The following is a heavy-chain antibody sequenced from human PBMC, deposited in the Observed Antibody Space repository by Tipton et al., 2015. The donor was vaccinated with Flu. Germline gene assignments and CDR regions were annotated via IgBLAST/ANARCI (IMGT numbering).Heavy chain of an antibody. J-gene: IGHJ6*02. CDR3: ARANSALVTNHYYGLDV. CDR2: IHTGGNP. CDR1: GDSITSGSHY. V-gene: IGHV4-61*02. Sequence: TLSLTCSVSGDSITSGSHYWSWVRQPAGKGLEWIGRIHTGGNPNYNPSLKSRVTISMDTSENQFSLRLTSATAADTAVYFCARANSALVTNHYYGLDVWGQGTTVTVSS. D-gene: IGHD5-18*01.